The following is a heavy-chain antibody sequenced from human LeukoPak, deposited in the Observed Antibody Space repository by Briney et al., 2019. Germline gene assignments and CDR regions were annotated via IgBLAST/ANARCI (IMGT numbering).Heavy chain of an antibody. D-gene: IGHD2-2*03. V-gene: IGHV3-33*01. J-gene: IGHJ5*02. CDR3: ARDLSVEIVGVSAPGGFDP. CDR2: IWYDGSNK. CDR1: GFTFSSYG. Sequence: PGGSLRLSCAASGFTFSSYGMHWVRQAPGKGLEWVAVIWYDGSNKYYADSVKGRFTISRDNSKNTLYLQMNSLRAEDTAFYHCARDLSVEIVGVSAPGGFDPWGQGTLVTVSS.